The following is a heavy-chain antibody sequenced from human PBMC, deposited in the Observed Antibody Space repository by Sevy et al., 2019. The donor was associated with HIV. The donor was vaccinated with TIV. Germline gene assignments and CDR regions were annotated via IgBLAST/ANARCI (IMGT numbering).Heavy chain of an antibody. V-gene: IGHV1-3*04. J-gene: IGHJ4*02. CDR1: GYTFNNYI. D-gene: IGHD2-15*01. Sequence: ASVKVSCKASGYTFNNYIMYWVRQAPGQSLECVGWVNTRTGDTKYSQKFQGRVSISSDTSAGPTYMEFNTLRSEDTAVYYCARDFCSGGSCYSAFVYWGQGTLVTVSS. CDR3: ARDFCSGGSCYSAFVY. CDR2: VNTRTGDT.